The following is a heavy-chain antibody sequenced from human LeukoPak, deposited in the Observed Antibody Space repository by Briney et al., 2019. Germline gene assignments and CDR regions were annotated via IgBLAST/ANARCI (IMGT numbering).Heavy chain of an antibody. V-gene: IGHV3-15*01. D-gene: IGHD3-22*01. CDR3: TTDRNYDSSGYYNGEYFQH. CDR1: GFTFSKAW. Sequence: GGSLRLSCAASGFTFSKAWMSWVRQAPGKGLEWVGRIKSKTDGGTTDYAAPVKGRFTISRDDSKNTLYLQMNSLKTEDTAVYYCTTDRNYDSSGYYNGEYFQHWGQGTLVTVSS. CDR2: IKSKTDGGTT. J-gene: IGHJ1*01.